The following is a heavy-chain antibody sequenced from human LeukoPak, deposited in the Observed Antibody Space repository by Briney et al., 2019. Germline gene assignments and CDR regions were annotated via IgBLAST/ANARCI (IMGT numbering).Heavy chain of an antibody. D-gene: IGHD2-21*02. Sequence: SETLSLTCTVSGGSISSGGYYWSWIRQPPGKGLEWIGYIYHSGSTYYNPSLKSRVTISVDRSKNQFSLKLSSVTAADTAVYYCARARGDPPVIGEFDYWGQGTLVTVSS. CDR2: IYHSGST. V-gene: IGHV4-30-2*01. CDR1: GGSISSGGYY. CDR3: ARARGDPPVIGEFDY. J-gene: IGHJ4*02.